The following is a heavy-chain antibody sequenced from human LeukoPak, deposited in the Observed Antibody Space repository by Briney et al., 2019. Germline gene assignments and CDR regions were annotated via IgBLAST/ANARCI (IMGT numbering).Heavy chain of an antibody. Sequence: SETLSLTCTVSSGSISSYYCTWIRQPPGKGLEWIGYIYYSGSTNYNPSLKSRVTISVDTSKNQFSLRLSSVTAADTAVYYCARQGEEKGVDHWGQGTLVTVSS. D-gene: IGHD3-10*01. CDR2: IYYSGST. V-gene: IGHV4-59*08. J-gene: IGHJ4*02. CDR1: SGSISSYY. CDR3: ARQGEEKGVDH.